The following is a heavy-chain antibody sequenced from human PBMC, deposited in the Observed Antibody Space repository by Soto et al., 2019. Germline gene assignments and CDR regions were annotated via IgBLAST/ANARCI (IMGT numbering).Heavy chain of an antibody. CDR3: ARDLGYCSSTNCYPWFDP. J-gene: IGHJ5*02. CDR1: GGSISSSSYY. D-gene: IGHD2-2*01. CDR2: IYYSGST. Sequence: SETLSLTCAVSGGSISSSSYYWGWIRQPPGKGLEWIGSIYYSGSTYYNPSLKSRVTISVDSSKNQFSLKLTSVTAADTAVYYCARDLGYCSSTNCYPWFDPWGQGTLVTVSS. V-gene: IGHV4-39*07.